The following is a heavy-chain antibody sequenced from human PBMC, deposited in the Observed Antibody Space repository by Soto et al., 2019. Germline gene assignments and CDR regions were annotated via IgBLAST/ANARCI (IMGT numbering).Heavy chain of an antibody. CDR2: ISGSGGST. CDR1: GFTFNNYA. V-gene: IGHV3-23*01. D-gene: IGHD3-9*01. J-gene: IGHJ4*02. CDR3: ARDRRSSPYYDLLTGYYPFDY. Sequence: GGSLRLSCAASGFTFNNYAMSWVRQAPGKGLEWVSGISGSGGSTYYADSVKSRFIISRDNSKNTLYLQMNSLRVDDTAVYYCARDRRSSPYYDLLTGYYPFDYWGQGTLVTVSS.